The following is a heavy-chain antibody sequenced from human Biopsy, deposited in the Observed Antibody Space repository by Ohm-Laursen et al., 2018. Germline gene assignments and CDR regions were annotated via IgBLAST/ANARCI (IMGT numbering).Heavy chain of an antibody. V-gene: IGHV4-34*01. CDR1: GGSFSGYY. Sequence: GTLSLTWAVYGGSFSGYYWSWIRQPPGKGLEWIGEINYRGSTNYNPSLKSRVTISVDTSKNQFSLKLRSVIAADTAVYYCARAVDYYDPYYYYGLDVWGQGTTVTVSS. CDR3: ARAVDYYDPYYYYGLDV. J-gene: IGHJ6*02. D-gene: IGHD3-16*01. CDR2: INYRGST.